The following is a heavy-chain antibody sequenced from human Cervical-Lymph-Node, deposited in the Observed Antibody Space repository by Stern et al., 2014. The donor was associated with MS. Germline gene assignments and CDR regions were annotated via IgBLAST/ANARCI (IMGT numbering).Heavy chain of an antibody. Sequence: QVQLVQPGAEVKKTGSSVKVSCKASGYTFTYRYLHWVRQAPGQALEWMVWITPFTGNTDYAQNFQARFTISRDRAMSTAYIATSSLRSEDTAMYYCASLRDGRGWFDPWGQGTLVTVSS. CDR1: GYTFTYRY. D-gene: IGHD3-10*01. CDR3: ASLRDGRGWFDP. V-gene: IGHV1-45*02. J-gene: IGHJ5*02. CDR2: ITPFTGNT.